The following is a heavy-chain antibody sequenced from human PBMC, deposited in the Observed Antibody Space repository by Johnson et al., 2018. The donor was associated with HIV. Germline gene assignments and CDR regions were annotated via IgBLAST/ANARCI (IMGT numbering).Heavy chain of an antibody. CDR3: ARAVRVGATTNSAFDF. CDR2: ISYDGSNK. J-gene: IGHJ3*01. V-gene: IGHV3-30*03. D-gene: IGHD1-26*01. CDR1: GFTFSTYG. Sequence: QVQLVESGGGVVQPGRSLRLSCAASGFTFSTYGMHWVRQAPGKGLEWVAVISYDGSNKYYADSVKGRFTISRDNSKNTLYLQMNSLRDEDTALYYCARAVRVGATTNSAFDFWGQGTMVTVSS.